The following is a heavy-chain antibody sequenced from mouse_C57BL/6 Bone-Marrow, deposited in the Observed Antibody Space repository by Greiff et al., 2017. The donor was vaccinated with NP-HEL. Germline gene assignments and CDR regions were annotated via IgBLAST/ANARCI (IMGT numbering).Heavy chain of an antibody. Sequence: QVQLKESGAELVRPGASVTLSCKASGYTFTDYEMHWVKQTPVHGLEWIGAIDPETGGTAYNQKFKGKAILTADKSSSTAYMELRSLTSEDSAVYYCTRNRYYYGSVLFDYWGQGTTLTVSS. D-gene: IGHD1-1*01. CDR1: GYTFTDYE. CDR2: IDPETGGT. J-gene: IGHJ2*01. CDR3: TRNRYYYGSVLFDY. V-gene: IGHV1-15*01.